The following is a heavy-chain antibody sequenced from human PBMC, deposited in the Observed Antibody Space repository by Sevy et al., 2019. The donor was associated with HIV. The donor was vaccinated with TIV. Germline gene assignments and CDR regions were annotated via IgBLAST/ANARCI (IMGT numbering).Heavy chain of an antibody. CDR3: ARLGGYEDTYYYYAMDV. CDR1: GFTFSSYA. Sequence: GGSLRLSCAASGFTFSSYAMHWVRQAPGKGLEWVSSMSGSGAFTHYADSVKGRYTISRDNSKNILYLQMNSLRAEDTAVYYCARLGGYEDTYYYYAMDVWGQGTTVTVSS. CDR2: MSGSGAFT. V-gene: IGHV3-23*01. J-gene: IGHJ6*02. D-gene: IGHD5-12*01.